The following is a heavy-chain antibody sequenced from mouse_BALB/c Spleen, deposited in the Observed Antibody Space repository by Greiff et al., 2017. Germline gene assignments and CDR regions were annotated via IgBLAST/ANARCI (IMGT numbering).Heavy chain of an antibody. CDR2: ISSCGSYT. V-gene: IGHV5-9-4*01. D-gene: IGHD2-14*01. J-gene: IGHJ4*01. Sequence: EVQVVESGGGLVKPGGSLKLSCAASGFTFSSYAMSWVRQSPEKRREWVAEISSCGSYTYYPDTVTGRFTISRDNAKNNVYLEMRSLRSEDTVMYYCARSYYWYDAGTGYAMDYWGQGTPVTVSS. CDR3: ARSYYWYDAGTGYAMDY. CDR1: GFTFSSYA.